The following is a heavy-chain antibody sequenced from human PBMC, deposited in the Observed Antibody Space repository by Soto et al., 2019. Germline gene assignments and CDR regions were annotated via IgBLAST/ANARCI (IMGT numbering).Heavy chain of an antibody. CDR3: ARDLKLMVYASPSPAVY. J-gene: IGHJ4*02. D-gene: IGHD2-8*01. CDR1: GYTFTGYY. CDR2: INPNSGGT. Sequence: ASVKVSCKASGYTFTGYYMHWVRQAPGQGLEWMGWINPNSGGTNYAQKFQGRVTMTRDTSISTAYMELSRLRSDDTAVYYCARDLKLMVYASPSPAVYWGQGTLVTVPQ. V-gene: IGHV1-2*02.